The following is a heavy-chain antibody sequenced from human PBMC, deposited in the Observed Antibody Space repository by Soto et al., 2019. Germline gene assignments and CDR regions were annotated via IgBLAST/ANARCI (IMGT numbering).Heavy chain of an antibody. V-gene: IGHV3-23*01. D-gene: IGHD5-18*01. CDR1: GFTFISYT. CDR3: AKEGDLIGYSYGCCFDY. CDR2: ITGSGGST. Sequence: QSGGSLRLSCGASGFTFISYTMSWVRQAPGKGLEWVSAITGSGGSTYYADSVKGRFTISRDNSKNTLYLQMNSLRAEDTAVYYCAKEGDLIGYSYGCCFDYWGQGTLVTVSS. J-gene: IGHJ4*02.